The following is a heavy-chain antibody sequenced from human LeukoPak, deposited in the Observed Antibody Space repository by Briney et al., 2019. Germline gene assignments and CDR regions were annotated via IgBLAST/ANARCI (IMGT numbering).Heavy chain of an antibody. CDR3: ARDLFTGYCSGGSCYNDAFDI. D-gene: IGHD2-15*01. Sequence: SETLSLTCTVSGGSISSYYWSWIRQPPGKGLEWIGYIYYSGSTNYNPSLKSRVTISVDTSKNQFSLKLSSVTAADTAVYYCARDLFTGYCSGGSCYNDAFDIWGQGTMVTVSS. V-gene: IGHV4-59*01. J-gene: IGHJ3*02. CDR1: GGSISSYY. CDR2: IYYSGST.